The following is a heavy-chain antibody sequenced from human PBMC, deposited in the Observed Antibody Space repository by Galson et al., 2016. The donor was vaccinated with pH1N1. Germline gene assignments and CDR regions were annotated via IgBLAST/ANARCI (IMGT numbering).Heavy chain of an antibody. D-gene: IGHD3-16*01. CDR3: ARGEGIRYYYSGMDV. J-gene: IGHJ6*02. Sequence: TLSLTCTVSGGSMNSADYYWSWIRQPPGKGLEWIGYIYYSGNTYFSPSLKSRLSMSVDMSNNQFSLTLNSVTAADTAVYYCARGEGIRYYYSGMDVWGQGTTVTVFS. CDR2: IYYSGNT. V-gene: IGHV4-30-4*01. CDR1: GGSMNSADYY.